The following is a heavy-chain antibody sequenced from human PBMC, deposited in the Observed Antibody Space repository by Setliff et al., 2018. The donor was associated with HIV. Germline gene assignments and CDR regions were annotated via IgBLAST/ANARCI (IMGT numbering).Heavy chain of an antibody. CDR3: ARDKADSSGYYYSHYYYYRDV. D-gene: IGHD3-22*01. CDR1: GGTFSSYA. Sequence: ASVKVSCKASGGTFSSYAISWVRQAPGQGLEWMGGIIPILGIANYAQKFQGRVTITADKSTSTAYMELSSLRSEDTAVYYCARDKADSSGYYYSHYYYYRDVWG. CDR2: IIPILGIA. V-gene: IGHV1-69*10. J-gene: IGHJ6*03.